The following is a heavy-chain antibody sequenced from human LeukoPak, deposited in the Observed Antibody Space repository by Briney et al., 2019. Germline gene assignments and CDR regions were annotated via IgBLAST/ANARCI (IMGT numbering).Heavy chain of an antibody. V-gene: IGHV4-59*11. Sequence: SETLSLICSVSGDSISMHYWSWIRQPPGKGLEWIGYIDHTGSTNYNPSLKSRVTISVDTSKNQFSLKLSSVTAADTAVYYCARDAQISFGETYLDYWGQGTLVTVSS. CDR2: IDHTGST. CDR3: ARDAQISFGETYLDY. CDR1: GDSISMHY. D-gene: IGHD3-10*01. J-gene: IGHJ4*02.